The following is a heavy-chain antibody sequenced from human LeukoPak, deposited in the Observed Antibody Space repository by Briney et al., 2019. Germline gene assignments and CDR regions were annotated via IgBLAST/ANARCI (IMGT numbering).Heavy chain of an antibody. D-gene: IGHD6-19*01. Sequence: SETLSLTCTVPGGSISSSSYYWGWIRQPPGKGLEWIGYIYYSGTTKYNPSLKSRVTVSIDTSKNQFSLKVNSVAAADTAVYYCARGQPQRYSSGWYVNWFDPWGQGTLVTVSS. J-gene: IGHJ5*02. CDR1: GGSISSSSYY. CDR3: ARGQPQRYSSGWYVNWFDP. CDR2: IYYSGTT. V-gene: IGHV4-61*05.